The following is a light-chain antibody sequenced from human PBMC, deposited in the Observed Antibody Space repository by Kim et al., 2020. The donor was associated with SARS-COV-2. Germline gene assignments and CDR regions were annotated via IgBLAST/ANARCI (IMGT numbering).Light chain of an antibody. CDR1: SNNIGNQG. CDR2: RNN. CDR3: SAWDSSLSAWV. Sequence: LTQPPSVSKGLRQTATLTCTGNSNNIGNQGAAWLQQHQGHPPKLLSYRNNNRPSGISERLSASRSGNTASLTITGLQPEDEADYYCSAWDSSLSAWVIGGGNQLTVL. V-gene: IGLV10-54*01. J-gene: IGLJ3*02.